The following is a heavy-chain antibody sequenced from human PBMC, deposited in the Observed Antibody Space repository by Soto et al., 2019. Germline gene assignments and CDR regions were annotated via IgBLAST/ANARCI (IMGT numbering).Heavy chain of an antibody. J-gene: IGHJ5*02. CDR1: GYTFTSYY. CDR3: ARKFICSSTSCPTTNNWFDP. V-gene: IGHV1-18*04. CDR2: ISANNGNT. Sequence: ASVKVSCKASGYTFTSYYMHWVRQAPGQGLEWMGWISANNGNTNYAQKLQGRVTMTTDTSTSTAYMGLRSLRSDDTAVYYCARKFICSSTSCPTTNNWFDPWGQGTLVTVSS. D-gene: IGHD2-2*01.